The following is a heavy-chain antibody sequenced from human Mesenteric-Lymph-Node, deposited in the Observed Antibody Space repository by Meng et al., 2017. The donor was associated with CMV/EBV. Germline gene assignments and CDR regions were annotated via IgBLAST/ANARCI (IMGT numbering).Heavy chain of an antibody. Sequence: LSLTCEVSGFTFSTCSMNWVRQAPGKGLEWVSYISSSSSTIYYADSVKGRFTISRDNAKNSLYLHMNSLRAEDTAVYYCARGQLLSDYYYYGMDVWGQGTTVTVSS. CDR3: ARGQLLSDYYYYGMDV. CDR2: ISSSSSTI. D-gene: IGHD2-2*01. CDR1: GFTFSTCS. J-gene: IGHJ6*02. V-gene: IGHV3-48*04.